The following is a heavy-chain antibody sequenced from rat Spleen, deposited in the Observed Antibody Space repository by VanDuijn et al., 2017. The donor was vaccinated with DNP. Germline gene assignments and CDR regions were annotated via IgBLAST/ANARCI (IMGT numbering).Heavy chain of an antibody. CDR1: GFSLTDYS. V-gene: IGHV2-19*01. D-gene: IGHD1-7*01. CDR2: IRTNGIT. J-gene: IGHJ2*01. Sequence: QVQLKESGPGLVQPSQTLSLTCTVPGFSLTDYSVHWVRQPPGKGLEWTGRIRTNGITDYNSIVKSRLSISMDTSKSQVFLKMNSLQTEDTAIYFCARDDYATYYFDYWGQGVMVTVSS. CDR3: ARDDYATYYFDY.